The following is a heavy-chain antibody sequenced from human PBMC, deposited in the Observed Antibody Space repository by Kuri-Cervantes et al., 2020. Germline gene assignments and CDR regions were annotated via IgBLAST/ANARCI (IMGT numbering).Heavy chain of an antibody. Sequence: GGSLRLSCAASGFTFDDYAMHWVRQAPGKGLEWVSLISWDGGSTYYADSVKGRSTISRDNAKNTLYLRMNSLRAEDTAVYYCARDLSPWGQGTLVTVSS. V-gene: IGHV3-43D*04. CDR2: ISWDGGST. J-gene: IGHJ5*02. CDR1: GFTFDDYA. CDR3: ARDLSP.